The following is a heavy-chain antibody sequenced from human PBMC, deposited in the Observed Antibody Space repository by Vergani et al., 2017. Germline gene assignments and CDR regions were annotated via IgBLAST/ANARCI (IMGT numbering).Heavy chain of an antibody. D-gene: IGHD4-23*01. CDR3: AVEIYDYGGSRDFDY. CDR2: IRSKNDGGTA. Sequence: EVQVVESGGGLIKPGGSLRLSCVVSGITFKNAWINWVRQAPGKGLEWIGRIRSKNDGGTADYAAPLKGRFTISRDDSKDSAFLLVNNLETEDTAVYRCAVEIYDYGGSRDFDYWGQGTLVVVSS. V-gene: IGHV3-15*01. CDR1: GITFKNAW. J-gene: IGHJ4*02.